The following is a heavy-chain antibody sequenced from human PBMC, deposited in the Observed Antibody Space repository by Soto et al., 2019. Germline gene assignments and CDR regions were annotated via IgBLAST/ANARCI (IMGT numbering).Heavy chain of an antibody. Sequence: EVQLLESGGGLVQPGGSLRLSCVASGFTFSSYAMSWVRQAPGEGLEWVSGISASGGSTYRADSVKGRFTISRDNSKNELYLQMDSLRAEDTAVYYCAKGAGGYSSSSSDYWGQGTLVTVSS. D-gene: IGHD6-6*01. CDR3: AKGAGGYSSSSSDY. V-gene: IGHV3-23*01. CDR1: GFTFSSYA. J-gene: IGHJ4*02. CDR2: ISASGGST.